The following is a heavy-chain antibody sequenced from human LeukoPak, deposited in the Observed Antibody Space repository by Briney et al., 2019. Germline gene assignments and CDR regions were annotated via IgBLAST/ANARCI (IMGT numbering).Heavy chain of an antibody. CDR2: FYNSGGS. D-gene: IGHD3-16*01. CDR1: DDSISDYY. V-gene: IGHV4-59*01. CDR3: TRGAGWLIDY. Sequence: SETLSLTCTVSDDSISDYYRGWIRQPPGKGLEWIGYFYNSGGSTYNPSLKSRVTISADTSKNHFSLKLNSVTTADTAVYYCTRGAGWLIDYWGQGILVTVSS. J-gene: IGHJ4*02.